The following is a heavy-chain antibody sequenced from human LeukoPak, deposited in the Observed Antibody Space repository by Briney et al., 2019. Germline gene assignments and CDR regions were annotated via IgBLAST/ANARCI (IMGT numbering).Heavy chain of an antibody. CDR2: SRSKAYSYTT. Sequence: GGSLRLSCAASGFTFSDHSVDWVRQAPGKGLEWVGRSRSKAYSYTTEYAASVKGRFTISRDDSKNSLYLQMNSLKTEDTAMYYCTRVITGTPRGAFDIWGQGTMVTASS. CDR3: TRVITGTPRGAFDI. D-gene: IGHD1-20*01. V-gene: IGHV3-72*01. CDR1: GFTFSDHS. J-gene: IGHJ3*02.